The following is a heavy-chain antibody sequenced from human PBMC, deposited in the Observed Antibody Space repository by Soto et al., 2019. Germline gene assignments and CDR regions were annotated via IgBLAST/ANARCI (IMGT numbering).Heavy chain of an antibody. D-gene: IGHD6-6*01. CDR2: ISGSGGST. CDR3: AKGQEVPAGAGIAARRFDY. V-gene: IGHV3-23*01. J-gene: IGHJ4*02. Sequence: PGGSLRLSCAASGFTFDDYAMHWVRQAPGKGLEWVSAISGSGGSTYYADSVKGRFTISRDNSKNTLYLQMNSLRAEDTAVYYCAKGQEVPAGAGIAARRFDYWGQGTLVTVSS. CDR1: GFTFDDYA.